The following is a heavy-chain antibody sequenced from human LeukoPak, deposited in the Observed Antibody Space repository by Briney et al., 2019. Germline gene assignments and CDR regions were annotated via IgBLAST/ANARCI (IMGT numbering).Heavy chain of an antibody. J-gene: IGHJ4*02. V-gene: IGHV4-39*01. CDR3: ASQGGSSWYSEY. Sequence: SETLSLTCTVSGGSTSSSSYYWGWIRQPPGKGLEWIGSIYYSGSTYYNPSLKSRVTISVDTSKNQFSLKLSSVTAADTAVYYCASQGGSSWYSEYWGQGTLVTVSS. CDR1: GGSTSSSSYY. D-gene: IGHD6-13*01. CDR2: IYYSGST.